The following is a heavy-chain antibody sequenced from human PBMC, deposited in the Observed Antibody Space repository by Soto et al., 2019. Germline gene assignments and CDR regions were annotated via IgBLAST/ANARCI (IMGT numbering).Heavy chain of an antibody. V-gene: IGHV1-69*12. CDR3: ARGNHRWLQLGYFDL. CDR1: GGTFSSYT. D-gene: IGHD5-12*01. CDR2: IIPIFGTA. J-gene: IGHJ2*01. Sequence: QVQLVQSGAEVKKPGSSVTVSCKASGGTFSSYTISWVRQAPGQGLEWMGGIIPIFGTANYAQKFQGRVTITADESKSTAYMELSSLRSEDTDVYYCARGNHRWLQLGYFDLWGRGTLVTVSS.